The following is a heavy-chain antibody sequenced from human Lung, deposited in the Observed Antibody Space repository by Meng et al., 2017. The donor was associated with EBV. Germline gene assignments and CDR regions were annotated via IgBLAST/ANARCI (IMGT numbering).Heavy chain of an antibody. CDR3: ARGYYDSSGYGYWYFDL. J-gene: IGHJ2*01. CDR1: GRSISSGDYY. V-gene: IGHV4-30-4*01. Sequence: QLQPPRPEWSTPPQPPSLTCSVSGRSISSGDYYWSWIRQPPGKGLEWIGYIYYSGSTYYNPSLKSRVTISVDTSKNQFSLKLSSVTAADTAVYYCARGYYDSSGYGYWYFDLWGRGTLVTVSS. CDR2: IYYSGST. D-gene: IGHD3-22*01.